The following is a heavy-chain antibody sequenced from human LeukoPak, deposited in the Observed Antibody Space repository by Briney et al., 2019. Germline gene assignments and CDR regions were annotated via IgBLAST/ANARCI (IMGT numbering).Heavy chain of an antibody. J-gene: IGHJ3*02. D-gene: IGHD2-2*01. CDR3: AKSDVVVPAARRVWGAFDI. CDR2: ISGSGGST. Sequence: GGSLRLSCAASGFTFSSYAMSWVRQAPGKGREWVSAISGSGGSTYYADSVKGRFTISRDNSKNTLYLQMNSLRAEDTAVYYCAKSDVVVPAARRVWGAFDIWGRGTMVTVSS. CDR1: GFTFSSYA. V-gene: IGHV3-23*01.